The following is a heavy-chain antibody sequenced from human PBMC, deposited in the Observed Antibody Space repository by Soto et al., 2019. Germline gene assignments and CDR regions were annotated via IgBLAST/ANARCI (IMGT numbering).Heavy chain of an antibody. CDR2: IYPGDSDT. V-gene: IGHV5-51*01. Sequence: ISCKGSGYSFTSYWIGWVRQMPGKGLEWMGIIYPGDSDTRYSPSFQGQVTISADKSISTAYLQWSSLKASDTAMYYCARLYSSSPLYYAMDVCGQGTTVTVSS. J-gene: IGHJ6*02. CDR1: GYSFTSYW. D-gene: IGHD6-6*01. CDR3: ARLYSSSPLYYAMDV.